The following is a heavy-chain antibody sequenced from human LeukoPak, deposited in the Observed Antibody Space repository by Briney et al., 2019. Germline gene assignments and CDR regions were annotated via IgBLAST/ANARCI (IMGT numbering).Heavy chain of an antibody. CDR1: GYTFTSYD. D-gene: IGHD2-15*01. V-gene: IGHV1-8*03. CDR2: MNPNSGNT. CDR3: ARSGYCSGGSCYRFDP. Sequence: GASVKVSCKASGYTFTSYDINWVRQAPGQGLEWMGWMNPNSGNTGYAQKFQGRVTITRNTSISTAYMELSSLRSEDTAVYYCARSGYCSGGSCYRFDPWGQGTLVTVSS. J-gene: IGHJ5*02.